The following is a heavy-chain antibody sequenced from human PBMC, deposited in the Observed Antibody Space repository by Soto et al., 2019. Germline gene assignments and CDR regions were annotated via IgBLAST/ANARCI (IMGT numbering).Heavy chain of an antibody. CDR1: GFTLSNYA. J-gene: IGHJ4*02. CDR3: ARPGYCSRTDCSDFDY. Sequence: GGSLRLSCAASGFTLSNYAVNWVRQAPGKGLEWVSYISSDSRYIYYGDSVKGRFTISRDNARNSVYLQMNSLRDEDTAVYYCARPGYCSRTDCSDFDYWGQGTQVTVSS. V-gene: IGHV3-48*02. CDR2: ISSDSRYI. D-gene: IGHD2-2*01.